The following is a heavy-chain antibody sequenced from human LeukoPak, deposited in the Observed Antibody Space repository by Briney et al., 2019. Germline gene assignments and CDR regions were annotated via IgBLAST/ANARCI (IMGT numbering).Heavy chain of an antibody. D-gene: IGHD6-13*01. V-gene: IGHV3-48*01. CDR3: AREEQQLAYYYYYYMDV. Sequence: PGGSLRLSCAASGFTFSSYSMNWVRQAPGKGLEWVSYISSSSSTIYYADSVKGRSTISRDNANNSLYLQMNSLRAEDTAVYYCAREEQQLAYYYYYYMDVWGKGTTVTVSS. CDR2: ISSSSSTI. J-gene: IGHJ6*03. CDR1: GFTFSSYS.